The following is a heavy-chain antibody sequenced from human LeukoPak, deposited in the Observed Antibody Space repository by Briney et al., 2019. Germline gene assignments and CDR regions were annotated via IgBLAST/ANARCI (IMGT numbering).Heavy chain of an antibody. CDR3: ARDSLELQRRNWFDP. CDR2: INPSGRGT. Sequence: GASVKLSCKASPYTFDKYYIHWVRQAPGQGLEWMGVINPSGRGTSYAQQFQGRVTVTRDTSTSTVYMDLSSLRSEDSAVYYCARDSLELQRRNWFDPWGQGTLVTVSS. V-gene: IGHV1-46*02. CDR1: PYTFDKYY. J-gene: IGHJ5*02. D-gene: IGHD1-7*01.